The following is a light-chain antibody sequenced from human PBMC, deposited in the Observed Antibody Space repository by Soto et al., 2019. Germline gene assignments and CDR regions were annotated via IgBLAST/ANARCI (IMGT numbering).Light chain of an antibody. CDR2: GAF. V-gene: IGKV3-15*01. Sequence: EIVMTQSPATLSVSPGERATLSCRASQSVSSNLAWYQQKPGQAPRLLIYGAFTRATGIPARFSGSGSGTEFTLTISSLQSEDFAVYYCQQYNKWPPYPFGQGTKLEIK. CDR1: QSVSSN. CDR3: QQYNKWPPYP. J-gene: IGKJ2*01.